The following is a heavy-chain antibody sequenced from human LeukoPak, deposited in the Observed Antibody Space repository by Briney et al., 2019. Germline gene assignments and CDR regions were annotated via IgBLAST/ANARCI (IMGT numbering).Heavy chain of an antibody. D-gene: IGHD3-3*01. J-gene: IGHJ4*02. CDR2: INPNSGGT. Sequence: ASVKVSCKASGYTFTGYYMHWVRQAPGQGLEWMGWINPNSGGTNYAQKFQGRVTMTRDTSISTAYMELRSLRSDDTAVYYCARDLPNYDFWSGYYTKFDYWGQGTLVTVSS. CDR3: ARDLPNYDFWSGYYTKFDY. V-gene: IGHV1-2*02. CDR1: GYTFTGYY.